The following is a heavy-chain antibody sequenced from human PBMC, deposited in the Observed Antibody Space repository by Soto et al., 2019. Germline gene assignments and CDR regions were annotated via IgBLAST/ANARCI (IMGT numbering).Heavy chain of an antibody. CDR3: ARHVVDY. J-gene: IGHJ4*02. CDR1: GFTFSDSA. V-gene: IGHV3-73*01. Sequence: EVQLVESGGGLVQPGGSLKLSCAASGFTFSDSAIHWVRQAPGKGLEWVGRIRSKPYSYATEYAASVKGRFTISRDDSRNTAHLQMNSLKTEDTAVYYWARHVVDYWGQGTLVTVSS. CDR2: IRSKPYSYAT. D-gene: IGHD2-15*01.